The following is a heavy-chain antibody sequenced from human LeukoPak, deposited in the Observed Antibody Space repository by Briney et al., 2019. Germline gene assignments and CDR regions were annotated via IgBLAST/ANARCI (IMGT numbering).Heavy chain of an antibody. J-gene: IGHJ5*02. CDR1: GFTFSSYW. CDR3: ARDGGRDGYNYNWFDP. V-gene: IGHV3-7*01. Sequence: GGSLRLSCAASGFTFSSYWMSWVRQPPGKGLEWVANIEQDGSEKYYVDSVKGRFTISRDNAKNSLYLQMNGLRAEDTAVYYCARDGGRDGYNYNWFDPWGQGTLVTVSS. D-gene: IGHD5-24*01. CDR2: IEQDGSEK.